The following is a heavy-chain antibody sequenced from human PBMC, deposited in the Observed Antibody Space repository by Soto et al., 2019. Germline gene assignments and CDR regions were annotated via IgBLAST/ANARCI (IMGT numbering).Heavy chain of an antibody. CDR1: GYTFHIYG. CDR3: ARDVYSGSGDAFDL. V-gene: IGHV1-18*01. CDR2: ISTYTGKT. J-gene: IGHJ3*01. Sequence: ASVKVSCKTSGYTFHIYGITWVRQAPGRGLEWMGWISTYTGKTDYAQSLQGRVTMTTDTSTGTAYLEVRSLRSGDTAVYFCARDVYSGSGDAFDLWGQGTMVTVS. D-gene: IGHD6-6*01.